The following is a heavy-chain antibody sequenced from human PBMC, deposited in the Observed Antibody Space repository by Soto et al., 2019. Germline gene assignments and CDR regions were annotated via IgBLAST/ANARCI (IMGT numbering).Heavy chain of an antibody. CDR1: GFTFSSYA. CDR3: AKDGATGTTARDYYGMDV. Sequence: GGSLRLSCAASGFTFSSYAMSWVRQAPGKGLEWVSAISGSAGSTYYADSVKGRFTISRDNSKNTLYLQMNSLRAEDTAVYYCAKDGATGTTARDYYGMDVWGQGTTVTVSS. V-gene: IGHV3-23*01. CDR2: ISGSAGST. D-gene: IGHD1-7*01. J-gene: IGHJ6*02.